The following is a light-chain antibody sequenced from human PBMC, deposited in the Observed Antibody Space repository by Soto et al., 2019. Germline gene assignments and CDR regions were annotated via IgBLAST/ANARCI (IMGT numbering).Light chain of an antibody. V-gene: IGLV2-14*01. Sequence: QSALTQPASVSGSPGQSITISCTGTSSDVGGYNYVSWYQQHPGKAPKLMIFEVSNRPSGVSNRFSGSKSGNTASLTISGLQAEDEAYYYCASYTSSDTHVFGTGTKVTVL. CDR1: SSDVGGYNY. CDR3: ASYTSSDTHV. CDR2: EVS. J-gene: IGLJ1*01.